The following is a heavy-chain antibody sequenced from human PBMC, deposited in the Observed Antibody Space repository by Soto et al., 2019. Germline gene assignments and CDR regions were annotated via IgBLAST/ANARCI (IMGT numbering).Heavy chain of an antibody. CDR2: IDWDDAK. Sequence: SGPTLVNPTHTLTLTCTFSGFSLSTSRMCVSWIRQPPGKALEWLARIDWDDAKYFNTSLKTRLTVSKDTSKTQVVLTMTNMDPVDTATYYCARMIFGRSGEYYFDYWGQGILVTVSS. CDR3: ARMIFGRSGEYYFDY. J-gene: IGHJ4*02. CDR1: GFSLSTSRMC. D-gene: IGHD3-3*01. V-gene: IGHV2-70*11.